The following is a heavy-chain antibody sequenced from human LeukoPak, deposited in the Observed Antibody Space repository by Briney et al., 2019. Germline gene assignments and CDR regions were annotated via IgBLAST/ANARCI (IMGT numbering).Heavy chain of an antibody. CDR1: GGTFSSYA. CDR3: ARGWGWIRDYDFWSGYFNDAFDI. CDR2: IIPIFGTA. J-gene: IGHJ3*02. D-gene: IGHD3-3*01. V-gene: IGHV1-69*13. Sequence: ASVKVSCKASGGTFSSYAISWVRQAPGQGLEWMGGIIPIFGTANYAQKFQGRVTITADESTSTAYMELSSLRSEDTAVYYCARGWGWIRDYDFWSGYFNDAFDIWGQGTMVTVSS.